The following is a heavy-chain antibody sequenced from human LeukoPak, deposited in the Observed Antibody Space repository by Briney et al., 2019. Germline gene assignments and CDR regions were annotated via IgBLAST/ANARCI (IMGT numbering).Heavy chain of an antibody. J-gene: IGHJ4*02. Sequence: PSETLSLTCTVSGGSISSVSYYWSCIRQPAGKGLEWIGRIYTTGSTNYNPSLKSRVTISIDTSKNQFSLKLSSVTAADTAVYYCARETHGSGSYYPDYWGQGTLVTVSS. V-gene: IGHV4-61*02. CDR3: ARETHGSGSYYPDY. D-gene: IGHD3-10*01. CDR2: IYTTGST. CDR1: GGSISSVSYY.